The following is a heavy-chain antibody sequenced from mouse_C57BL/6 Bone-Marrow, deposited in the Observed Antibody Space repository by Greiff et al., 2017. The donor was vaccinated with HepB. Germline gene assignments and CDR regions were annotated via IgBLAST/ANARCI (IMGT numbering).Heavy chain of an antibody. J-gene: IGHJ1*01. D-gene: IGHD2-3*01. V-gene: IGHV1-69*01. CDR2: IDPSDSYT. CDR3: AIDGYCYWYLDV. Sequence: VQLQQPGAELVMPGASVKLSCKASGYTFTSYWMHWVKQRPGQGLEWIGEIDPSDSYTNYNQKFKGKSTLTVDKSSSTAYMQLSSLTSEDSAVYYCAIDGYCYWYLDVWGSGTAVTVSS. CDR1: GYTFTSYW.